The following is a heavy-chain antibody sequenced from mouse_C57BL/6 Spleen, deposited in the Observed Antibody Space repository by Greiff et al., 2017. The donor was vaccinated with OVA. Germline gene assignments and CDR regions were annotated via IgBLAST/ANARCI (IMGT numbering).Heavy chain of an antibody. D-gene: IGHD2-10*01. CDR2: IDPSDSYT. CDR1: GYTFTSYW. Sequence: QVQLQQPGAELVKPGASVKLSCKASGYTFTSYWMQWVKQRPGQGLEWIGEIDPSDSYTNYNQKFKGKATLTVDTSSSTAYMQLSSLTSEDSAVYYCARRGAYWDYFDYWGQGTTLTVSS. V-gene: IGHV1-50*01. J-gene: IGHJ2*01. CDR3: ARRGAYWDYFDY.